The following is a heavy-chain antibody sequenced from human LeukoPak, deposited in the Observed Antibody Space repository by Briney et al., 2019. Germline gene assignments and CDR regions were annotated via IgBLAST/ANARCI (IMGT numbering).Heavy chain of an antibody. D-gene: IGHD3-10*01. J-gene: IGHJ4*02. CDR2: ITSTSSYI. V-gene: IGHV3-21*01. Sequence: GGSLRLSCAASGFTGFPFGSYSMNWVRQAPGKGLEWVSSITSTSSYIYYADSVKGRFTISRENAKNSLYLQMNSLRAEDMAVYYCARDLGYYGSGSPYDYWGQGTLVTVSS. CDR1: GFTGFPFGSYS. CDR3: ARDLGYYGSGSPYDY.